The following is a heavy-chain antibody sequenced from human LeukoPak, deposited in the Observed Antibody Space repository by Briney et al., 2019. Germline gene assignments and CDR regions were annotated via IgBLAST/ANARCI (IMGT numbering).Heavy chain of an antibody. D-gene: IGHD6-13*01. CDR1: GGSFSGYY. CDR3: AEHRGAAGWRSFDI. CDR2: INDSGST. J-gene: IGHJ3*02. V-gene: IGHV4-34*01. Sequence: SETLSLTCGVSGGSFSGYYWSWIRQPPGKGLEWIGEINDSGSTKYNPSLKSRVTISIDASKNQFSLKPNSVTAADTAVYYCAEHRGAAGWRSFDIWGQGTMVTVSS.